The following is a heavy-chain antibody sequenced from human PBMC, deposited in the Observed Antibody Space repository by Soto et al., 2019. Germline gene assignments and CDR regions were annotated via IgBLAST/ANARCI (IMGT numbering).Heavy chain of an antibody. V-gene: IGHV5-51*01. CDR1: GYSFTSYW. J-gene: IGHJ4*02. Sequence: PGESLKISCKGSGYSFTSYWIGWVRQMPGKGLEWMGIICPGDSDTRHSPSFQGQVTISADKSISTAYLQWSSLKASDTAMYYCARRYCSGGSCYLSFDYWGQGTLVTVSS. D-gene: IGHD2-15*01. CDR3: ARRYCSGGSCYLSFDY. CDR2: ICPGDSDT.